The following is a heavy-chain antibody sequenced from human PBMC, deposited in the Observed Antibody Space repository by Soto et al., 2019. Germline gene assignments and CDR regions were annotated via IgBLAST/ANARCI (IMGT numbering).Heavy chain of an antibody. D-gene: IGHD3-3*01. CDR2: INFSGST. J-gene: IGHJ5*02. V-gene: IGHV4-34*01. CDR1: GGSFSGYY. CDR3: ARGRAQSDFWSGYYRALNWFDP. Sequence: SETLSLTCAVYGGSFSGYYWSWIRQPPGKGLEWIWEINFSGSTNYNPSLMSRVTISVDTSKNQFSLKLSSVTAADTAVYYCARGRAQSDFWSGYYRALNWFDPWGQGTLVTVSS.